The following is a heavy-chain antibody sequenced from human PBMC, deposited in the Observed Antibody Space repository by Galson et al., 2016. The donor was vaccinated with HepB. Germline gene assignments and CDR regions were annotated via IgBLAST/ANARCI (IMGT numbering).Heavy chain of an antibody. J-gene: IGHJ4*02. CDR3: AKGARGYLDY. Sequence: SLRLSCAASGFTFSTSWMHWVRQAPGEGLVWVSIGNNDGSDTRYADSVKSRFTISRDNAKNTLFLQMNSLRVEDPAVYYCAKGARGYLDYWGQGTLVTVSS. V-gene: IGHV3-74*01. CDR2: GNNDGSDT. CDR1: GFTFSTSW.